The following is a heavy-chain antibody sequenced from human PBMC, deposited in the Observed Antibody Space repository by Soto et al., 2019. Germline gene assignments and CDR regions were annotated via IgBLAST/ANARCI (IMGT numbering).Heavy chain of an antibody. V-gene: IGHV4-30-2*01. Sequence: SETLSLTCAVSGGSISSGDFSWNWIRQPPGKGQEYIGYIYYGGSTYYNPSLQSRVTMSVDRSRNQFSLKLNSVTAADTAVYYCARVRREYDNSGPVDYWGQGTLVTVSS. J-gene: IGHJ4*02. CDR2: IYYGGST. CDR3: ARVRREYDNSGPVDY. CDR1: GGSISSGDFS. D-gene: IGHD3-22*01.